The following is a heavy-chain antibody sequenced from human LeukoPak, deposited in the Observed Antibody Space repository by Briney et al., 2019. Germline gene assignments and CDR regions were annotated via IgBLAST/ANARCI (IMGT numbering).Heavy chain of an antibody. CDR3: ARDSGPYGSGSQAYYYYGMDV. J-gene: IGHJ6*04. CDR1: GSTFSSYA. CDR2: ISYDGSNK. D-gene: IGHD3-10*01. V-gene: IGHV3-30*04. Sequence: GGSLRLSCAASGSTFSSYAMHWVRQAPGKGLEGVAVISYDGSNKYYADSVKGRFTISRDNSKNTLYLQMNSLRAEDTAVYYCARDSGPYGSGSQAYYYYGMDVWGKGTTVTVSS.